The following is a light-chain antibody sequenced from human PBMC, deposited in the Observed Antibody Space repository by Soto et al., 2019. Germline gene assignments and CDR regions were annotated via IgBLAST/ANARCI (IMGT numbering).Light chain of an antibody. CDR2: GAS. V-gene: IGKV1-9*01. J-gene: IGKJ5*01. CDR1: QGISSF. Sequence: DIQLTQSPSFLSASVGDRVTITCRASQGISSFLAWYQQIPPKAPELLIYGASTLQGGVPSRFSGSGSGTEFTITISSLQPEDFATYYCQQLNTYPITFAQGTRLEIK. CDR3: QQLNTYPIT.